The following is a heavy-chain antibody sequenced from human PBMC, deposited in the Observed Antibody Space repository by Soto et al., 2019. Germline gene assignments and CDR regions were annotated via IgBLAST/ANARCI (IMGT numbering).Heavy chain of an antibody. CDR3: ARDGLVPAAINYGMDV. D-gene: IGHD2-2*01. Sequence: PSETLSLTCTVSGGSISSYYWSWIRQPPGKGLEWIGYIYYSGSTNYNPSLKSRVTISVDTSKNQFSLKLSSVTAADTVVYYCARDGLVPAAINYGMDVWGQGTTVTVSS. V-gene: IGHV4-59*01. CDR1: GGSISSYY. J-gene: IGHJ6*02. CDR2: IYYSGST.